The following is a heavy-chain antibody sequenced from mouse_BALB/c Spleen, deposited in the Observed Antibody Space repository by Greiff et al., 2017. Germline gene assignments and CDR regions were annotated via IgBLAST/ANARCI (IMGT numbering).Heavy chain of an antibody. V-gene: IGHV1-80*01. D-gene: IGHD1-1*01. CDR1: GYAFSSYW. CDR3: ARGIYGTDY. J-gene: IGHJ2*01. CDR2: IYPGDGDT. Sequence: VQVVESGAELVRPGSSVKISCKASGYAFSSYWMNWVKQRPGQGLEWIGQIYPGDGDTNYNGKFKGKATLTADKSSSTAYMQLSSLTSEDSAVYFCARGIYGTDYWGQGTTLTVSS.